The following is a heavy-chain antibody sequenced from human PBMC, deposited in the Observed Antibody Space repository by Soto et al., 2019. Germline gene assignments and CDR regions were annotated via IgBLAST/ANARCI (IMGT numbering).Heavy chain of an antibody. Sequence: PVGSLRLSCAASGFTFRSYGMNWVRQVPGKGLEWVSGITGNAGSTFYGDSAKGRFTISRDKNTLYLQMNSLTAADTAVYYCARDGAWRGLDVWGQGTTVTVS. CDR1: GFTFRSYG. CDR2: ITGNAGST. J-gene: IGHJ6*02. D-gene: IGHD1-26*01. V-gene: IGHV3-23*01. CDR3: ARDGAWRGLDV.